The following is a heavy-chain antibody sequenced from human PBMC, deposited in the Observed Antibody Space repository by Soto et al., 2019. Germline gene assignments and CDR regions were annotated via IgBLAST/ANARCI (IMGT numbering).Heavy chain of an antibody. Sequence: GPSVQVSCTASGYTFTSYYMHWVRQAPGQGREWMGIINPSGGSTSYAQKFQGRVTMTRDTSTSTVYMELSSLRSEDTAVYYCARASFAGNSYGYGYYFDYWGQGTLVTVSS. CDR2: INPSGGST. D-gene: IGHD5-18*01. J-gene: IGHJ4*02. CDR3: ARASFAGNSYGYGYYFDY. V-gene: IGHV1-46*01. CDR1: GYTFTSYY.